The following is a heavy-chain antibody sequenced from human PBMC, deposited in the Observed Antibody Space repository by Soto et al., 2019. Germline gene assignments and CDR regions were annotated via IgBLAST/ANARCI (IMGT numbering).Heavy chain of an antibody. V-gene: IGHV3-74*01. CDR3: ATGGCSITSCPRDYYYFMDV. CDR2: INSDGSST. D-gene: IGHD2-2*01. J-gene: IGHJ6*03. Sequence: GGSLRLSCAASGFTFSSYWMHWVRQAPGKGLVWVSRINSDGSSTSYADSVKGRFTISRDNAKNTLYLQMNSLRAEDTAVYYCATGGCSITSCPRDYYYFMDVWGKGTTVTVSS. CDR1: GFTFSSYW.